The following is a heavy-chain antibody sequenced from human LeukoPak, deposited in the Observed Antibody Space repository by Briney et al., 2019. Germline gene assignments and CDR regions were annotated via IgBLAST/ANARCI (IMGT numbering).Heavy chain of an antibody. V-gene: IGHV3-21*01. J-gene: IGHJ4*02. CDR1: GFTFSSYS. D-gene: IGHD1-26*01. CDR2: ISSSSSYI. Sequence: GGSLRLSCAASGFTFSSYSMNWVRQAPGKGLEWVSSISSSSSYIYYADSVKGRFTISRDNAKNSLYLQMNSLRAEDTAVYFCARDPGGSRTFDSWGQGTLVIVSA. CDR3: ARDPGGSRTFDS.